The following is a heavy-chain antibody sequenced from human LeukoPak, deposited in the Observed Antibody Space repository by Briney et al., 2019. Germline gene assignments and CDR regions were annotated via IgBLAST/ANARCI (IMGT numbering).Heavy chain of an antibody. D-gene: IGHD2-15*01. CDR3: ASMGAARHSYYYYYYGMDV. CDR1: GFTFSSNY. Sequence: GGSLRLSCAASGFTFSSNYMSWVRQAPGKGLEWVSVIYSGCSTYYADSVKGRFTISRHNSKNTLYLQMNSLRAEDTAVYYCASMGAARHSYYYYYYGMDVWGQGTTVTVSS. CDR2: IYSGCST. J-gene: IGHJ6*02. V-gene: IGHV3-53*04.